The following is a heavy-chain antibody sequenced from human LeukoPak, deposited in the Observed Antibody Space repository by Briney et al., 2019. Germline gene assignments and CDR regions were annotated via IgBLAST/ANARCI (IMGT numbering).Heavy chain of an antibody. CDR3: ARDWAITMIVVADDY. V-gene: IGHV1-2*02. Sequence: GASVKVSCKASGYTFTRYYMHWVRQATGQGLEWMGWINPNSGGTNYAQKFQGRVTMTRDTSISTAYMELSRLRSDDTAVYYCARDWAITMIVVADDYWGQGTLVTVSS. J-gene: IGHJ4*02. D-gene: IGHD3-22*01. CDR2: INPNSGGT. CDR1: GYTFTRYY.